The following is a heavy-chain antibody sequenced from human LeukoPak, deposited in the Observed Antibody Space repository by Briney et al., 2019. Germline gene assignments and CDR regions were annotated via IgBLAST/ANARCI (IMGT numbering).Heavy chain of an antibody. CDR3: ARGEPGPFGIMIFGVCDY. Sequence: PAGSLRLSCAASGFTFSSYAMHWVRQAPGKGLEWVAVISYDGSNKYYADSVKGRFTISRDNSKNTLYLQMNSLRAEDTAVYYCARGEPGPFGIMIFGVCDYWGQGTLVTVSS. V-gene: IGHV3-30*04. CDR2: ISYDGSNK. D-gene: IGHD3/OR15-3a*01. CDR1: GFTFSSYA. J-gene: IGHJ4*02.